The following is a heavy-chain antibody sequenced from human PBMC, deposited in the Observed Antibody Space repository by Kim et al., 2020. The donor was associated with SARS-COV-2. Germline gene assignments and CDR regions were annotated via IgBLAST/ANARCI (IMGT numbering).Heavy chain of an antibody. CDR1: GFTFSSYA. Sequence: GGSLRLSCAASGFTFSSYAMSWVRQAPGKGLEWVSAISGSGGSTYYADSVKGRFTISRDNSKNTLYLQMNSLRAEDTAVYYCAKDRPLWFGELSGCIDYWGQGTLVTVSS. D-gene: IGHD3-10*01. CDR2: ISGSGGST. J-gene: IGHJ4*02. V-gene: IGHV3-23*01. CDR3: AKDRPLWFGELSGCIDY.